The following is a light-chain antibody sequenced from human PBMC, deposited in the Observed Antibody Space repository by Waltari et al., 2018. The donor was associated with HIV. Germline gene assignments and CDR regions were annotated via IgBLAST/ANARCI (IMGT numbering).Light chain of an antibody. J-gene: IGLJ3*02. V-gene: IGLV1-40*01. CDR1: SSNPGAGHD. CDR3: QSYDSSLSGWV. Sequence: QSVLTQPPPVSGAPGQRVTISSSGSSSNPGAGHDIDWYQLLTGTAPRLLIYGNTNRPSGGPDRFSGSKSGTSASLAITGLQAEDEADYYCQSYDSSLSGWVFGGGTKLTVV. CDR2: GNT.